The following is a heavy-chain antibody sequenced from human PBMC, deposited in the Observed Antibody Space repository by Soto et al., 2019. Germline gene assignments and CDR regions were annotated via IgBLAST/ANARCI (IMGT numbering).Heavy chain of an antibody. J-gene: IGHJ3*02. D-gene: IGHD3-10*01. CDR1: GYTFTSYA. CDR2: INAGNGNT. CDR3: ARDRWFGDDTFDI. V-gene: IGHV1-3*01. Sequence: ASVKVSCKASGYTFTSYAIHWVRQAPGQRLEWMGWINAGNGNTKYSQKFQGRVTITRDTSASTAYMELSSLRSDDTAVYYCARDRWFGDDTFDIWGQGTMVTVSS.